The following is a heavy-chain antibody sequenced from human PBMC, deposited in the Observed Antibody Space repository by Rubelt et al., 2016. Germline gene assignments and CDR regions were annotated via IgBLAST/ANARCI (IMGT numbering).Heavy chain of an antibody. Sequence: QVQLQESGPGLVKPSETLSLICSVSGVSISTYYWAWIRQPPGKGLEWIGFIYYTGRTTYNPSLESRVTISINTPKNQFSRELNSVTAADTAGYYCARERYGDYAAPYYFDYWGQGILVTVSS. CDR3: ARERYGDYAAPYYFDY. CDR2: IYYTGRT. J-gene: IGHJ4*02. V-gene: IGHV4-59*12. CDR1: GVSISTYY. D-gene: IGHD4-17*01.